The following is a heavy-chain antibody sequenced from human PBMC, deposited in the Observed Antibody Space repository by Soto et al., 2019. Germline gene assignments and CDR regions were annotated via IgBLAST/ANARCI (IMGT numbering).Heavy chain of an antibody. CDR1: GYTFTSYY. D-gene: IGHD5-12*01. CDR2: INPSGGST. V-gene: IGHV1-46*01. J-gene: IGHJ6*02. CDR3: GRESVDIVATTWVWGGMDV. Sequence: QVQLVQSGAEVKKPGASVKVSCKASGYTFTSYYMHWVRQAPGQGLEWMGIINPSGGSTSQAQKFHGRVTITRDTSTSSVYMELSSLRSEGTAVYYCGRESVDIVATTWVWGGMDVCGQGTTVTVSS.